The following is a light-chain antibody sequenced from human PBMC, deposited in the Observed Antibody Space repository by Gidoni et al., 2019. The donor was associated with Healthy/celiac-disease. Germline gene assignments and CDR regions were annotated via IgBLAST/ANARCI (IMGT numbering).Light chain of an antibody. CDR3: QQRSNWPPRYT. V-gene: IGKV3-11*01. J-gene: IGKJ2*01. CDR2: DAS. CDR1: QSVSSY. Sequence: EIVLTQSPATLSLSPGERATLSCRASQSVSSYLAWYQQKPGQAPRLLIYDASNRATGIPARFSGSGSGTDFTLTISSLEPEDFAVYYCQQRSNWPPRYTFXHXTKLEIK.